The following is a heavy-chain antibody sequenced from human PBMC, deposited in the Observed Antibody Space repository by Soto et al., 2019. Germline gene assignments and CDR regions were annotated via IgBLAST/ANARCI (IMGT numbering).Heavy chain of an antibody. CDR2: VSVYNRNT. Sequence: QVHLVQSATEVKKAGASVKVSCKASGYSFTSFGISWVRQAPGQGLEWMGWVSVYNRNTNYAQKFQGRVTMTTDTSTRTGYMELRSLRSDDTAVYYCARVAFRSGGVFGFDYWGQGTLVTVSS. D-gene: IGHD3-3*01. CDR1: GYSFTSFG. CDR3: ARVAFRSGGVFGFDY. V-gene: IGHV1-18*01. J-gene: IGHJ4*02.